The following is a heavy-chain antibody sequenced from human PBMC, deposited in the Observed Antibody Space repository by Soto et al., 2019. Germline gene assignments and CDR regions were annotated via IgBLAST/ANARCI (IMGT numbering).Heavy chain of an antibody. D-gene: IGHD4-17*01. CDR1: GGSISSSYY. CDR2: IYYSGST. V-gene: IGHV4-61*01. J-gene: IGHJ5*02. Sequence: SETLSLTCAVSGGSISSSYYWIWIRQPPGKGLEWIGYIYYSGSTNYNPSLKSRVTISVDTSKNQFSLKLSSVTAADTAVYYCARASYGVKYNWFDPWGQGTLVTVSS. CDR3: ARASYGVKYNWFDP.